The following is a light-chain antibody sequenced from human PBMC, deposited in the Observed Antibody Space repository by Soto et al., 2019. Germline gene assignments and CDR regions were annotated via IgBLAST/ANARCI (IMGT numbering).Light chain of an antibody. V-gene: IGLV2-14*01. J-gene: IGLJ1*01. Sequence: QSALTQPASVSGSPGQSITISCTGTSSDVGYYNYVSWYQQHPGKAPKLMIYEVSNRPSGVSNRFSGFKSGNTASLTISGLQAEDEADYYCTSYTATSTYVFGTGTKLTVL. CDR3: TSYTATSTYV. CDR2: EVS. CDR1: SSDVGYYNY.